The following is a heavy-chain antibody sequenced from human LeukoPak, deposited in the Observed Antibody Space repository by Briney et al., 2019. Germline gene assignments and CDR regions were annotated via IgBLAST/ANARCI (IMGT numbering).Heavy chain of an antibody. V-gene: IGHV4-39*01. J-gene: IGHJ3*02. CDR2: IYYSGST. D-gene: IGHD3-22*01. CDR1: GGFISSSSYY. Sequence: SETLSLTCTVSGGFISSSSYYWGWIRRPPGKGLEWIGSIYYSGSTYYNPSLKNRVTISVDTSKNQFSLKLSSVTAADTAVYYCARPRITMIVEAFDIWGQGTMVTVSS. CDR3: ARPRITMIVEAFDI.